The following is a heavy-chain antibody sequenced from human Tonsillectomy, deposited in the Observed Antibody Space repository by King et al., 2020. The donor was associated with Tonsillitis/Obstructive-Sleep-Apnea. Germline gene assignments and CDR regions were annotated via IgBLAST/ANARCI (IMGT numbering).Heavy chain of an antibody. CDR2: INPNSGGT. CDR1: GYTFTGYY. D-gene: IGHD4-11*01. V-gene: IGHV1-2*02. J-gene: IGHJ6*02. CDR3: ARDVLQVHYSNYDRNYYYYQYGMDV. Sequence: VQLVESGAEVKKPGASVKVSCKASGYTFTGYYMHWVRQAPGQGLEWMGWINPNSGGTNYAQKFQGRVTMTRDTSISTAYMELSRLRSDDTAVYYCARDVLQVHYSNYDRNYYYYQYGMDVWGQGTTVTVSS.